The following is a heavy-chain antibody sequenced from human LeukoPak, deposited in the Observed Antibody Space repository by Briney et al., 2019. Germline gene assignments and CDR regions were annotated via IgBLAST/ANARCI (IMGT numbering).Heavy chain of an antibody. CDR2: ISSSSSYI. J-gene: IGHJ5*02. CDR1: GFTFSSYS. V-gene: IGHV3-21*01. D-gene: IGHD7-27*01. Sequence: PGGSLRLSCAASGFTFSSYSMNWVRQAPGKGLEWVSSISSSSSYIYYADSLKGRFTISRDNAKNSLYLQMNSLRAEDTAVYYCARLALGGPLNWFDPWGQGTLVTVSS. CDR3: ARLALGGPLNWFDP.